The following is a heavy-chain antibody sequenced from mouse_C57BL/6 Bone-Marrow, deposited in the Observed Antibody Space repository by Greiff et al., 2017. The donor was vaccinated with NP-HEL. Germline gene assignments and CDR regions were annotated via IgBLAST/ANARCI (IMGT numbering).Heavy chain of an antibody. CDR3: ARYDYDSYWYFDV. D-gene: IGHD2-4*01. V-gene: IGHV1-39*01. CDR2: INPNYGTT. CDR1: GYSFTDYN. Sequence: VHVKQSGPELVKPGASVKISCKASGYSFTDYNMNWVKQSNGKSLEWIGVINPNYGTTSYNQKFKGKATLTVDQSSSTAYMQLNSLTSEDSAVYYCARYDYDSYWYFDVWGTGTTVTVSS. J-gene: IGHJ1*03.